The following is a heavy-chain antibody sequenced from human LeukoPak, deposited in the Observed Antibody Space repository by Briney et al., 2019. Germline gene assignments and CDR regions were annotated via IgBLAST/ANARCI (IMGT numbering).Heavy chain of an antibody. Sequence: ASVKVSCKASGYTITGYYMHWVRQAPGQGLEWMGWINPNSGGTNYAQKFQGRVTMTRDTSISTAYMELSRLRSDDTAVYYCARQGPDYCSSTSCFTHAFDIWGQGTMVTVSS. D-gene: IGHD2-2*02. J-gene: IGHJ3*02. V-gene: IGHV1-2*02. CDR3: ARQGPDYCSSTSCFTHAFDI. CDR2: INPNSGGT. CDR1: GYTITGYY.